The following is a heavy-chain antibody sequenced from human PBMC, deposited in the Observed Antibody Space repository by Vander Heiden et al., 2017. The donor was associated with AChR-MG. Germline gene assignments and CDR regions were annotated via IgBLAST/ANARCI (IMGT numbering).Heavy chain of an antibody. V-gene: IGHV3-21*01. Sequence: EVQLVESGGGLVKPGGSLSLSCAASGFTFSSYSMNWVRQAPGKGLEWVSSISSSSSYIYYADSVKGRFTISRDNAKNSLYLQMNSLRAEDTAVYYCARPPSEVAGYWGQGTLVTVSS. J-gene: IGHJ4*02. CDR2: ISSSSSYI. CDR3: ARPPSEVAGY. CDR1: GFTFSSYS. D-gene: IGHD6-19*01.